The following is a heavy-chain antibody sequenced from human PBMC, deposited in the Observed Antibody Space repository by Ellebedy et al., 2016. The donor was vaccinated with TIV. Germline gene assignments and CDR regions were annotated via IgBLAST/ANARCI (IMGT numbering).Heavy chain of an antibody. CDR2: ISYDGNNQ. CDR3: ARVPPHHSDFYFYLRIDV. D-gene: IGHD2/OR15-2a*01. J-gene: IGHJ6*02. Sequence: GGSLRLSXAASGFTFSSYTMHWVRQAPGKGLEWVAVISYDGNNQYYADSVEGRFTISRDNSKKTVDLHMTSLRAEDTAVYYCARVPPHHSDFYFYLRIDVWGQGTTVTVSS. V-gene: IGHV3-30-3*01. CDR1: GFTFSSYT.